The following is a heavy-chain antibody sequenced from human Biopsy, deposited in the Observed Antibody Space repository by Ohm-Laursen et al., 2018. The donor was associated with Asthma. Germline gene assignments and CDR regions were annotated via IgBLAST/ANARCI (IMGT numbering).Heavy chain of an antibody. V-gene: IGHV3-30*03. Sequence: SLRLSCAASGFTLSSYVMHWVRQAPGKGLDWVALISFDPLNKQYADWVRGRFTVSRDSSKNTLYLQMNSLRADDTAVYYCARVPVAAAGPYYYGMDVWGQGTAVTVSS. CDR3: ARVPVAAAGPYYYGMDV. CDR2: ISFDPLNK. D-gene: IGHD6-13*01. J-gene: IGHJ6*02. CDR1: GFTLSSYV.